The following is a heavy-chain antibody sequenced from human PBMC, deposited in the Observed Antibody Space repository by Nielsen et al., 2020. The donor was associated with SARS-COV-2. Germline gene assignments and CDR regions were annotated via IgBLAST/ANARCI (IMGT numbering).Heavy chain of an antibody. D-gene: IGHD6-19*01. Sequence: GGSLRLSCAASGFTFSSYSMNWVRQAPGKGLEWVSYISSSSSTIYYADSVKGRFTISRDNAKNSLYLQMNSLRDEDTAVYYCARAHSFTYSSGPSSDYWGQGTLVTVSS. CDR1: GFTFSSYS. J-gene: IGHJ4*02. V-gene: IGHV3-48*02. CDR3: ARAHSFTYSSGPSSDY. CDR2: ISSSSSTI.